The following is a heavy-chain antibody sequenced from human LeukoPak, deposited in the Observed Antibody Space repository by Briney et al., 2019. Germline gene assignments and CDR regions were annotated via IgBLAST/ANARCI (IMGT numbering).Heavy chain of an antibody. CDR3: ARDQYSSGWDYYYYYGMDV. V-gene: IGHV1-2*02. CDR2: INPNSGGT. J-gene: IGHJ6*02. CDR1: GYTFTGYY. Sequence: ASVKVSCKASGYTFTGYYMHWVRQAPGPGLEWMGWINPNSGGTNYAQKFQGRVTMTRDTSISTAYMELSRLRSDDTAVYYCARDQYSSGWDYYYYYGMDVWGQGTTVTVSS. D-gene: IGHD6-19*01.